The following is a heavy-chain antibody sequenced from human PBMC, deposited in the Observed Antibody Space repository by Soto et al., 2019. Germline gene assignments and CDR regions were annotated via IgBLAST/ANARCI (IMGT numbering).Heavy chain of an antibody. V-gene: IGHV4-34*01. CDR2: INHSGST. Sequence: SETMRLTCAVEWGSFVGYGGRWIRQQPGKGLEWIGEINHSGSTNYNPSLKSRVTISVDTSKNQFSLKLSSVTAADTAVYYCARASNKRGYSYGPDYWGQGTLVTVS. CDR3: ARASNKRGYSYGPDY. CDR1: WGSFVGYG. D-gene: IGHD5-18*01. J-gene: IGHJ4*02.